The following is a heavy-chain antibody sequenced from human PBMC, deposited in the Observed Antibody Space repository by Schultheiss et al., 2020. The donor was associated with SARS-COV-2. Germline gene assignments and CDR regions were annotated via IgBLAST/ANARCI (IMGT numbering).Heavy chain of an antibody. J-gene: IGHJ4*02. Sequence: SETLSLTCTVSGGSISSGGYYWSWIRQPAGKGLEWIGRIYTSGSTNYNPSLKSRVTISVDTSKNQFSLKLSSVTAADTAVYYCARVGVYYDYVWGSYPLGLDYWGQGTLVTVSS. CDR1: GGSISSGGYY. V-gene: IGHV4-61*02. CDR3: ARVGVYYDYVWGSYPLGLDY. CDR2: IYTSGST. D-gene: IGHD3-16*02.